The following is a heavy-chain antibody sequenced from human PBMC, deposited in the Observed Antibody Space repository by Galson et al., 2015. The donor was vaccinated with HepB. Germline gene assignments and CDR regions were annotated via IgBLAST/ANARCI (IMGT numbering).Heavy chain of an antibody. Sequence: SLRLSCAASGFTFDDYFMHWVRQAPGKGLEWVALIRWDSNITYYADSVKGRFTISRDNSKNSLYLQMSSLRTEDTALYYCAKDETGSIDYWGQGTLVTVSS. CDR1: GFTFDDYF. D-gene: IGHD1-14*01. CDR2: IRWDSNIT. J-gene: IGHJ4*02. V-gene: IGHV3-43*01. CDR3: AKDETGSIDY.